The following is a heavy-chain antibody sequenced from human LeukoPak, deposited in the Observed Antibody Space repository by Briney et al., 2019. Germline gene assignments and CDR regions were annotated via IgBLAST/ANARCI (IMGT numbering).Heavy chain of an antibody. CDR3: AKGAADSSGYYRGFDY. V-gene: IGHV3-21*04. D-gene: IGHD3-22*01. J-gene: IGHJ4*02. CDR2: ISSSSSYI. Sequence: GGSLRLSCAASGFTFSSYSMNWVRQAPGKGLEWVSSISSSSSYIYYADSVKGRFTISRDNSKNTLYLQMNSLRAEDTAVYYCAKGAADSSGYYRGFDYWGQGTLVTVSS. CDR1: GFTFSSYS.